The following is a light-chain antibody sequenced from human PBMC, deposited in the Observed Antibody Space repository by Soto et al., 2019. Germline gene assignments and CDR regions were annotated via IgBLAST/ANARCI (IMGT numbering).Light chain of an antibody. Sequence: DIQMTQSPSSLSASVGDSVTVACLASQPIGTSLHWYQQKAGKAPKVLISAATKLQSGVPSRFSGSGSGTDFTLTISNLQPEDSATYYCQQGYNTFWTFGRGTKVDIK. CDR3: QQGYNTFWT. CDR1: QPIGTS. V-gene: IGKV1-39*01. J-gene: IGKJ1*01. CDR2: AAT.